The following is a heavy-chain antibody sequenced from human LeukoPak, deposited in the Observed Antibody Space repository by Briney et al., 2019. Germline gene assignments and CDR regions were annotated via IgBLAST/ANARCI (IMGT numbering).Heavy chain of an antibody. J-gene: IGHJ4*02. CDR3: AYEIGQLVPIFDY. CDR1: GFSLSNSGVV. CDR2: IYWDDDT. Sequence: VPMHVNPTQTLTRTCTFCGFSLSNSGVVFVLIRQPPGQALALLAVIYWDDDTRYSPSLKSRLTITKDTSKNQVVLTMTYMDSVFFFKQKTAYEIGQLVPIFDYWGQGTLVTVSS. D-gene: IGHD6-13*01. V-gene: IGHV2-5*02.